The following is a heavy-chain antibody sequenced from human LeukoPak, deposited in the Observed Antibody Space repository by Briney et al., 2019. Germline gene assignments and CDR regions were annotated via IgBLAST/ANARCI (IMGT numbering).Heavy chain of an antibody. CDR3: AREGSPLIAGPFFDY. D-gene: IGHD6-13*01. J-gene: IGHJ4*02. Sequence: GGSLRLSCAAPGFRFSSHTMHWVRQPPGKGLEWLSSITSGSSFINYADSVRGRFTISRDNAKNSMDLQMNSLRAEDTAIYYCAREGSPLIAGPFFDYWGQGTLVTVSS. CDR1: GFRFSSHT. CDR2: ITSGSSFI. V-gene: IGHV3-21*01.